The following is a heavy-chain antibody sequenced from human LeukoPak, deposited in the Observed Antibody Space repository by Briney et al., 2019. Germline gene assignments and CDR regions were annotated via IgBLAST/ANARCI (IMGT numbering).Heavy chain of an antibody. CDR1: GGSFSGYY. V-gene: IGHV4-34*01. Sequence: SETLSLTCAVYGGSFSGYYWSWIRQPPGKGPEWIGEINHSGSTNYNPSLKSRVTISVDTSKNQFSLKLSSVTAADTAVYYCARRYYYGSGSYPQGYFDYWGQGTLVTVSS. J-gene: IGHJ4*02. CDR3: ARRYYYGSGSYPQGYFDY. CDR2: INHSGST. D-gene: IGHD3-10*01.